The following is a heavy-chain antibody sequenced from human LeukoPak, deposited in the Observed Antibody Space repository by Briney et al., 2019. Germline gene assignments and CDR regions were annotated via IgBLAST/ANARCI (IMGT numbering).Heavy chain of an antibody. CDR1: DYTFTSYG. V-gene: IGHV1-18*01. D-gene: IGHD4-17*01. CDR2: ISAYNGNT. CDR3: ARGYGDHDYNWFDP. Sequence: ASVKVSCKASDYTFTSYGIRWVRQAPGQGLEWMGWISAYNGNTNYAQKLQGRVTMTTDTSTSTAYMELRSLRSDDTAVYYCARGYGDHDYNWFDPWGQGTLVTVSS. J-gene: IGHJ5*02.